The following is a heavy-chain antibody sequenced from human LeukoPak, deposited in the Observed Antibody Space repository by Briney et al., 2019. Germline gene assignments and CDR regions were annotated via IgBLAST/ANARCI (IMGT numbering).Heavy chain of an antibody. Sequence: GASLRLSCAASGFTFSSYSMNWVRQAPGKGLEWVSSISSSSSYIYYADSVKGRFAISRDNAKNSLYLQMNSLRAEDTAVYYCARDSPPAPFGGYNFDYWGQGTLVTVSS. CDR1: GFTFSSYS. V-gene: IGHV3-21*01. J-gene: IGHJ4*02. D-gene: IGHD3-16*01. CDR2: ISSSSSYI. CDR3: ARDSPPAPFGGYNFDY.